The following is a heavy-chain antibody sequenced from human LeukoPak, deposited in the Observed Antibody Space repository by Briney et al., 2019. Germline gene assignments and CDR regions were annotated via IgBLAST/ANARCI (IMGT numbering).Heavy chain of an antibody. CDR2: FYYSGST. CDR1: GSSRSSGVYY. Sequence: SETLSLTCTVSGSSRSSGVYYWRWIREHPGKGLECIGSFYYSGSTYYNHTLTSQVTITIDTAKNHSSLKLNSVTAAATAVYYCARLYFDSTYYFDYWGQGTLVTVSS. J-gene: IGHJ4*02. D-gene: IGHD3-9*01. V-gene: IGHV4-31*01. CDR3: ARLYFDSTYYFDY.